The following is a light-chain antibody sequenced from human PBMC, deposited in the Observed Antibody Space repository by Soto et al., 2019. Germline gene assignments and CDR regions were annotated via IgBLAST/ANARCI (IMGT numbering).Light chain of an antibody. Sequence: QSVLTQPPSVSGAPGQRVTISCTGSSSNIGAGYDVHWYQQLPGTAPKLLINGNSNRPSGIPDRFTGSKSGTSASLAITGLQAEDEADYCCQSYDSSLSGSVFGGGTQLTFL. J-gene: IGLJ2*01. CDR3: QSYDSSLSGSV. V-gene: IGLV1-40*01. CDR2: GNS. CDR1: SSNIGAGYD.